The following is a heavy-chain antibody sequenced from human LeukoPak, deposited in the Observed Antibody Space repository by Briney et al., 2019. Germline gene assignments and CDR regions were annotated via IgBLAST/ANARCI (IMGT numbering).Heavy chain of an antibody. D-gene: IGHD2-2*01. CDR2: IYYSGST. CDR1: GGSISSGDYY. Sequence: PSETLSLTCTVSGGSISSGDYYWRWIRQPPGTGLEWIGYIYYSGSTYYNPSLKSRVTISVDTSKNQFSLKLSSVTAADTAVYYCARQCSSTSCYGYYGMDVWGQGTTVTVSS. CDR3: ARQCSSTSCYGYYGMDV. J-gene: IGHJ6*02. V-gene: IGHV4-30-4*01.